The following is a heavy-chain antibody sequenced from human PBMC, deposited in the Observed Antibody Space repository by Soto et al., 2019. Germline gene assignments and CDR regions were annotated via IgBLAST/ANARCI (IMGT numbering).Heavy chain of an antibody. V-gene: IGHV5-10-1*01. D-gene: IGHD2-2*02. CDR2: IDPSDSYT. Sequence: GESLKISCKGSEYSFTSYWISWVRQMPGKGLEWMGRIDPSDSYTNYSPSFQGHVTISADKSISTAYLQWSSLKASDTAMYYCARERGDYCSSTSCHSSLYYGMDVWGQGTTVTVSS. CDR1: EYSFTSYW. CDR3: ARERGDYCSSTSCHSSLYYGMDV. J-gene: IGHJ6*02.